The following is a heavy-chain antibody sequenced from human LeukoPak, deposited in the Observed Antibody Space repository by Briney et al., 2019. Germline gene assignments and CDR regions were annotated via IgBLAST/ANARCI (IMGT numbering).Heavy chain of an antibody. CDR3: ARQGRDVPGAFDI. V-gene: IGHV5-10-1*01. Sequence: GASLKISCKVSGYSFTTYWITWVRQIPGKGLEWMGRIDPSDSYTNYSPSFQGHVTISTDKSISTAYLQWSSLKASDTAMYYCARQGRDVPGAFDIWGQGTMVTVSS. CDR2: IDPSDSYT. J-gene: IGHJ3*02. CDR1: GYSFTTYW. D-gene: IGHD5-24*01.